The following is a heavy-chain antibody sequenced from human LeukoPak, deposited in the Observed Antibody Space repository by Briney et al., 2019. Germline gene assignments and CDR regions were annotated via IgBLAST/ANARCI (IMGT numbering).Heavy chain of an antibody. CDR1: GFTVSSNS. CDR2: IYSDNT. V-gene: IGHV3-53*01. D-gene: IGHD4/OR15-4a*01. CDR3: ARRAGAYSHPYDY. Sequence: PGGSLRLSCTVSGFTVSSNSISWFRQAPGKGLEWFSFIYSDNTHYSDSVKGRFTISRDNSNNTLYLQMNSLRAEDTAVYYCARRAGAYSHPYDYWGQGTLVTVSS. J-gene: IGHJ4*02.